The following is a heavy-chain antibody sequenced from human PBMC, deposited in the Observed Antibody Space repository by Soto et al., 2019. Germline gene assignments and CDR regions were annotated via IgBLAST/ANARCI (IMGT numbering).Heavy chain of an antibody. CDR1: GGSISSGGYY. CDR2: IYYSGST. J-gene: IGHJ4*02. CDR3: ARTENRAAFFHY. V-gene: IGHV4-31*03. Sequence: QVQLQESGPGLVKPSQTLSLTCTVSGGSISSGGYYWSWIRQHPGKGLEWIGYIYYSGSTYYNPSLKSRVTRSVDTAKNQFSLKLSSVTAADTAVYYCARTENRAAFFHYWGQGTLVTVSS. D-gene: IGHD2-15*01.